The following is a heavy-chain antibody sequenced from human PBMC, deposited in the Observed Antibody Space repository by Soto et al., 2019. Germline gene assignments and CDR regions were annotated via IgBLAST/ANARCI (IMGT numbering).Heavy chain of an antibody. CDR1: GFTVDDYA. V-gene: IGHV3-9*01. J-gene: IGHJ3*02. CDR2: ISWNSGSI. CDR3: ANRGSGSIAANPPFDI. Sequence: EVQLVESGGGLVQPGRSLRLSCAASGFTVDDYAMHWVRQAPGKGLEWVSGISWNSGSIGYEDSVKGRFTISRDNAKNSLDHQMNSQRAEHTAFYDCANRGSGSIAANPPFDIWGQGTMVTVAS. D-gene: IGHD6-6*01.